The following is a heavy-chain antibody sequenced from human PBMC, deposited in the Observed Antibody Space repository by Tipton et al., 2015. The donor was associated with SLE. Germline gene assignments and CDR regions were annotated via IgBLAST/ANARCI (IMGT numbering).Heavy chain of an antibody. CDR1: SFSISSGYY. D-gene: IGHD3-10*01. Sequence: GLVKPSETLSLSCDVSSFSISSGYYWGWIRQPPGKGLEWIGSIYQSENSYYNPALKSRVTISVDKSKNQFSLKLSSVTAADTAVYYCAREAKCSGSYYNWFDTWGQGTLVTVSP. J-gene: IGHJ5*02. V-gene: IGHV4-38-2*02. CDR3: AREAKCSGSYYNWFDT. CDR2: IYQSENS.